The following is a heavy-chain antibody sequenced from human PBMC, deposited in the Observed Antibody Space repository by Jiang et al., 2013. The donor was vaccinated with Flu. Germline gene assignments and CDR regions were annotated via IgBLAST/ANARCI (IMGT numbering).Heavy chain of an antibody. CDR2: ISYDGSNK. CDR3: GVILTVTTGAVVSDY. V-gene: IGHV3-30*03. Sequence: QLVESGGGVVQPGRSLRLSCAASGFTFSSYGMHWVRQGPGKGLEWVAVISYDGSNKYYVDSVKGRFTISRDNSKNTLYLQMNSLRAEDTAVYYCGVILTVTTGAVVSDYWGQGTLVTVSS. CDR1: GFTFSSYG. J-gene: IGHJ4*02. D-gene: IGHD4-17*01.